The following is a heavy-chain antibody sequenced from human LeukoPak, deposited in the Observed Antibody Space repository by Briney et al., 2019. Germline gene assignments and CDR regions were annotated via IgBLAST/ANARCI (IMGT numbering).Heavy chain of an antibody. CDR3: ARDGSRGNLVTAPDY. CDR2: ITSSSIYI. J-gene: IGHJ4*02. Sequence: GGSLRLSCAASGFTFSTYSMNWVRQAPGKGLEWVSSITSSSIYIYYADSVKGRFTISRDNAKNSLYLQINSLRAEDTAVYYCARDGSRGNLVTAPDYWGQGTLVTVSS. V-gene: IGHV3-21*01. CDR1: GFTFSTYS. D-gene: IGHD2-21*02.